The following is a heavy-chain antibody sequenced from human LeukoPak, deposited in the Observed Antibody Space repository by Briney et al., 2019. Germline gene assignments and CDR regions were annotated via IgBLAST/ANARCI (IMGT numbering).Heavy chain of an antibody. D-gene: IGHD2-21*02. CDR3: AREGLGDSNDY. J-gene: IGHJ4*02. CDR1: GFTFSSYW. Sequence: GGSLRLSCAASGFTFSSYWMSWVRQAPGKGLEWVANIKLDGSEKYYVDSVKGRFTISRDNAKNSLYLQMNSLRAEDTAVYYCAREGLGDSNDYWGQGTLVTVSS. V-gene: IGHV3-7*01. CDR2: IKLDGSEK.